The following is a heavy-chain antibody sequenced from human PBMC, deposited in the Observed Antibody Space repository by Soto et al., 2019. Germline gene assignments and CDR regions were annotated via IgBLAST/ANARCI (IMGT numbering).Heavy chain of an antibody. Sequence: EVQLVESGGGLVQPGGSLKLSCAASGLTFSGSAMHWVRQASGKGMEWVGRIRRKVNSYATEYDASVRGRFTISRDDSKNTAYLQMNSLKTEDTAVYYCTRHADLGYCSSTSCYDFDYWGQGTLVTVSS. J-gene: IGHJ4*02. CDR2: IRRKVNSYAT. CDR3: TRHADLGYCSSTSCYDFDY. CDR1: GLTFSGSA. V-gene: IGHV3-73*01. D-gene: IGHD2-2*01.